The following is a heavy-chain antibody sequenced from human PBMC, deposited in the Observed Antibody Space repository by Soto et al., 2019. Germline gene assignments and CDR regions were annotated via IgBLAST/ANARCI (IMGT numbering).Heavy chain of an antibody. D-gene: IGHD2-2*02. Sequence: QVQLVQSGAEVKKPGSSVKVSCKASGGTFSSYAISWVRQAPGQGLEWMGGIIPIFGTANYAQKFQGRVTITADESTSTDYMELSSRRSEDTAVYYCARDRARVVVPAAIRPYYYGMDVWGQGTTVTVSS. CDR3: ARDRARVVVPAAIRPYYYGMDV. J-gene: IGHJ6*02. V-gene: IGHV1-69*01. CDR1: GGTFSSYA. CDR2: IIPIFGTA.